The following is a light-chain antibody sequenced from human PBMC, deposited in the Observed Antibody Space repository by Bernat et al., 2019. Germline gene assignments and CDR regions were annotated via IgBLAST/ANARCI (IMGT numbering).Light chain of an antibody. Sequence: AIRMTQSPSSFSASTGDRVTITCRASQDIGSYLAWYQLKPGKAPKVLIYAASTLQSGVPSRFSGSGSGTDFTLTISCLQSEGFATYYCQQYYTYPLTFGGGTQVEMK. V-gene: IGKV1-8*01. CDR2: AAS. CDR1: QDIGSY. J-gene: IGKJ4*01. CDR3: QQYYTYPLT.